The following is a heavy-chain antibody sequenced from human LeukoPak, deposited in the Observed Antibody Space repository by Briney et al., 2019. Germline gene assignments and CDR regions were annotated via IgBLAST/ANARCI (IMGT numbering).Heavy chain of an antibody. CDR1: GYTFTSYD. CDR2: MNPNSGNT. V-gene: IGHV1-8*01. J-gene: IGHJ4*02. Sequence: GASVKVSCKASGYTFTSYDINWVRQATGQGLEWMGWMNPNSGNTGYAQKFQGRVTITTDESTSTAYMELSSLRSEDTAVYYCARLFYSYGRYYFDYWGQGTLVTVSS. D-gene: IGHD5-18*01. CDR3: ARLFYSYGRYYFDY.